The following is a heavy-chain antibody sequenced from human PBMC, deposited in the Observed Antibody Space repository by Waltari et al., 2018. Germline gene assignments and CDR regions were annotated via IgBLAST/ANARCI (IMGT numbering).Heavy chain of an antibody. V-gene: IGHV4-38-2*01. CDR1: GYSISRGYY. Sequence: QVHLQESGPGLVKPSETLSLTCGVSGYSISRGYYWGWIRQPPGKGLEWIGSIYHSGNTYYNPSLKSRGAMSVDTSKNQFSLKLRSVTAADTAVYYCASGSPAADYWGQGTLVTVSS. J-gene: IGHJ4*02. CDR2: IYHSGNT. D-gene: IGHD6-25*01. CDR3: ASGSPAADY.